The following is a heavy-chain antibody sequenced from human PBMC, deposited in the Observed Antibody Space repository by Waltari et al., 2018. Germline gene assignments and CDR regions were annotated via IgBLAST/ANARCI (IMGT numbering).Heavy chain of an antibody. CDR2: IRSKAYGGTT. CDR3: TRGGGITIFGVVIDYFDY. D-gene: IGHD3-3*01. J-gene: IGHJ4*02. Sequence: VQLVESGGGLVQPGRSLRLSCTASGFTFGDYALSLLRQAPGQVLEGVGFIRSKAYGGTTEYAASVKGRFTISRDDSKSIAYLQMNSLKTEDTAVYYCTRGGGITIFGVVIDYFDYWGQGTLVTVSS. V-gene: IGHV3-49*03. CDR1: GFTFGDYA.